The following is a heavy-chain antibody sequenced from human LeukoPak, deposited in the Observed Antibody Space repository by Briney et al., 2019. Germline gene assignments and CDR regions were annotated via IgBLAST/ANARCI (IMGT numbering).Heavy chain of an antibody. CDR3: ARNLLYGGNFPFDP. D-gene: IGHD4-23*01. J-gene: IGHJ5*02. V-gene: IGHV4-39*07. Sequence: SETLSLTCTVSGGSISSSSYYWGWIRQPPGKGLEWIGSIYYSGSTYYNPSLKSRVTISVDTSKNQFSLKLSSVTAADTAVYYCARNLLYGGNFPFDPWDQGTLVTVSS. CDR2: IYYSGST. CDR1: GGSISSSSYY.